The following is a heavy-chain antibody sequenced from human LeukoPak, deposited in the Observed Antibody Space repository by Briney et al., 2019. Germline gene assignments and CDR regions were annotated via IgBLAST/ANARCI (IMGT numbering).Heavy chain of an antibody. D-gene: IGHD4-11*01. Sequence: SDTLSLTCTVSGGSISSYYWSWIRQPPGKGLEWIGYIYYSGSTNYNPSLKSRVTISVDTSKNQFSLKLSSVTAADTAVYYCARAPTSRYFDLWGRGTLVTVSS. J-gene: IGHJ2*01. CDR1: GGSISSYY. V-gene: IGHV4-59*07. CDR2: IYYSGST. CDR3: ARAPTSRYFDL.